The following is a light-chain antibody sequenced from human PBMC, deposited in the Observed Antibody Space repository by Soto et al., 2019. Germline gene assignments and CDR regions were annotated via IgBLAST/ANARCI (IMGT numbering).Light chain of an antibody. CDR3: QQRSRWPPWS. CDR1: QSVSTY. V-gene: IGKV3-11*01. Sequence: VLTQSPATLSLSPGERATLSCRASQSVSTYLVWYQKKPGQPPRLLIYDASFRAPGIPDRFSGSGSGTDFTLTISSLEPADFAVYYCQQRSRWPPWSFGQGTKVEIK. CDR2: DAS. J-gene: IGKJ1*01.